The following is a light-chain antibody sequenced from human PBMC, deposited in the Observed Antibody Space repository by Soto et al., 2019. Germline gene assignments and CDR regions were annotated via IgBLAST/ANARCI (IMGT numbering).Light chain of an antibody. J-gene: IGLJ2*01. Sequence: SYELTQPPSVSVAPGKTASISCGGTNIGSKGVHWYQQKPGQAPVLVIYSDTDLPPVIPGRFSGSNSANLATLTISRVEAGDEADYYCQLWDSGSAHVVFGGGTKVTVL. CDR1: NIGSKG. CDR2: SDT. V-gene: IGLV3-21*04. CDR3: QLWDSGSAHVV.